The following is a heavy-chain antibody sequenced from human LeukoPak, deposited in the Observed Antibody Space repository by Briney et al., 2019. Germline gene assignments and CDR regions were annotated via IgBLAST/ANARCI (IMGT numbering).Heavy chain of an antibody. Sequence: SETLSLTCTVSGGSISTYCWSWIRQPGWKGLEWIGRIYPSGSTFYNPSLKSRVTISIDKSKNQFFLNLTSVTAADTALYYCARDRSGYSEYYFDYWGQGSLVTVSS. CDR3: ARDRSGYSEYYFDY. J-gene: IGHJ4*02. D-gene: IGHD5-18*01. V-gene: IGHV4-4*07. CDR1: GGSISTYC. CDR2: IYPSGST.